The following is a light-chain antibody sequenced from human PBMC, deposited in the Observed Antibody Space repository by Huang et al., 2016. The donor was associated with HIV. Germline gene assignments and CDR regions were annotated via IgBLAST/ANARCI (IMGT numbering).Light chain of an antibody. CDR1: QGIRNY. CDR3: QQLNTYPLT. Sequence: IQLTQSPSSLSASVGDRVTITCRASQGIRNYLAWYQQMPGKAPNLLISAASTLQSAVPPRFSGSGSGTDFTLTISSLQPEDFATYYCQQLNTYPLTFGGGTKVEIK. CDR2: AAS. V-gene: IGKV1-9*01. J-gene: IGKJ4*01.